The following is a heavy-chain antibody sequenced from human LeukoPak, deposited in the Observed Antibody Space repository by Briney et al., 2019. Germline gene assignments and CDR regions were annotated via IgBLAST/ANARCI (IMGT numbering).Heavy chain of an antibody. Sequence: ASVKVSCKASGYTFTVHHMHWVRQAPGQGLEWMGWINPNSGGTNYAQKFQGRVTMTRDTSISTAYMELSRLRSDDTAVYYCARDGHRMYYYDTSAYRFDYSGQGTLVTVSS. J-gene: IGHJ4*02. CDR1: GYTFTVHH. CDR2: INPNSGGT. D-gene: IGHD3-22*01. CDR3: ARDGHRMYYYDTSAYRFDY. V-gene: IGHV1-2*02.